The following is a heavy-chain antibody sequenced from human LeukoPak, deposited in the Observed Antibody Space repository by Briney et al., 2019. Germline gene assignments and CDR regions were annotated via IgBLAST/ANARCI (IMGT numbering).Heavy chain of an antibody. J-gene: IGHJ6*02. CDR2: ISAYNGNT. CDR1: GYTFTSYG. D-gene: IGHD5-12*01. CDR3: ARTGYSGYGDYYYYGMDV. Sequence: GASVKVSCKASGYTFTSYGISWVRQAPGQGLEWMGWISAYNGNTNYALKLQGRVTMTTDTSTSTAYMELRSLRSDDTAVYYCARTGYSGYGDYYYYGMDVWGQGTTVTVSS. V-gene: IGHV1-18*01.